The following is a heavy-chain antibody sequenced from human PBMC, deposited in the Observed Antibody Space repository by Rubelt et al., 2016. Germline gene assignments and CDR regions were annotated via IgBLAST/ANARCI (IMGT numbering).Heavy chain of an antibody. Sequence: EVQLVESGGGLVQPGGSLRICCAASGFTFSSYAMSWVRQAPGKGLEWVSFIYRDGNTSYAESVKGRFTISRDSSKNTVYLQMHSVRGEETAVYYCTRVAHSSGASDVDYWGQGTLGTVSS. V-gene: IGHV3-66*01. CDR1: GFTFSSYA. J-gene: IGHJ4*02. CDR2: IYRDGNT. D-gene: IGHD2-8*02. CDR3: TRVAHSSGASDVDY.